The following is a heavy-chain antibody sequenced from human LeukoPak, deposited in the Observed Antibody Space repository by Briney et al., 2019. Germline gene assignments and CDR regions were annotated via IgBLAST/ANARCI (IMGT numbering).Heavy chain of an antibody. J-gene: IGHJ2*01. Sequence: SETLSLTCTVSGGSIRSYYWSWIRQPPGKGLEWIGYIYYSGSTNYNPSLKSRVTISLDTSKNQFSLNLSSVAAADTAVYYCARDILTGYYHGYFDLWGRGTLVTVSS. D-gene: IGHD3-9*01. CDR1: GGSIRSYY. CDR2: IYYSGST. CDR3: ARDILTGYYHGYFDL. V-gene: IGHV4-59*01.